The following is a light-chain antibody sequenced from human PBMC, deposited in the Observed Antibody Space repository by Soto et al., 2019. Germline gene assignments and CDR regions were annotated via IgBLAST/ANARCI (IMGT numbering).Light chain of an antibody. CDR3: QQYNSYYT. J-gene: IGKJ2*01. CDR1: QSISSW. V-gene: IGKV1-5*01. Sequence: DIQMTQSPSTLSASVGDRVTITCRASQSISSWLAWYQQKPGKAPKLLIYDASSLESGVPSRFSGSGSGTEVTLTISSLQPDDFATDYCQQYNSYYTFGQGTKLEIK. CDR2: DAS.